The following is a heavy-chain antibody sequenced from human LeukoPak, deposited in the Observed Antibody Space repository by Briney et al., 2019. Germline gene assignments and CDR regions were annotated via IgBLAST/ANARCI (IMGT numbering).Heavy chain of an antibody. Sequence: SETLSLTCAVYGGSFSGYYWSWIRQPPGKGLEWIGYIYYSGSTNYNPSLKSRVTISVDTSKNQFSLKLSSVTAADTAVYYCARHANYYDSSGYYWFDYWGQGTLVTVSS. J-gene: IGHJ4*02. CDR2: IYYSGST. D-gene: IGHD3-22*01. CDR1: GGSFSGYY. V-gene: IGHV4-59*08. CDR3: ARHANYYDSSGYYWFDY.